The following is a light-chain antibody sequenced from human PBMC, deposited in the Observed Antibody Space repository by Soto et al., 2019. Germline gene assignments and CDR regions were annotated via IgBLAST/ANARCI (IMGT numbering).Light chain of an antibody. CDR2: AAS. V-gene: IGKV1-39*01. Sequence: DIQMTQSPSSLSASVGDRVTITCRPSQSIDNFLNWYQQKPGKAPNLLIYAASSLHSGLSSRFSGSGSGTDFTLTISRLQTEVSATYLCQHSYRLPYTFGQGTKVEIK. CDR1: QSIDNF. J-gene: IGKJ2*01. CDR3: QHSYRLPYT.